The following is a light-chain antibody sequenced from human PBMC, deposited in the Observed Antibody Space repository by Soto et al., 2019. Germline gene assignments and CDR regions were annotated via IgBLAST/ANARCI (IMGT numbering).Light chain of an antibody. V-gene: IGKV3-20*01. CDR1: QSVSSSY. J-gene: IGKJ2*01. CDR2: GAS. CDR3: QQYGSSPPYT. Sequence: IVLTQSPGTLSLSPGERATLSCRASQSVSSSYLAWYQQKPGQAPRLLIYGASSRATGIPDRFSGSGSGTDFTLTISRLEPKDFAVYYCQQYGSSPPYTFGQGTKLEIK.